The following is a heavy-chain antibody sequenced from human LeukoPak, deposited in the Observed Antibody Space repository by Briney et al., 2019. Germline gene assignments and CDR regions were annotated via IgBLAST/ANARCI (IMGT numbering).Heavy chain of an antibody. D-gene: IGHD2-15*01. V-gene: IGHV4-34*01. Sequence: PSETLSLTCAVYGGSFSGYYWSWIRQPPGKGLEWIGEINHSGSTNYNPSLKSRVTISVGTSKNQFSLKLSSVTAADTAVYYCASSAYCSGGSCYANWFDPWGQGTLVTVSS. CDR2: INHSGST. J-gene: IGHJ5*02. CDR1: GGSFSGYY. CDR3: ASSAYCSGGSCYANWFDP.